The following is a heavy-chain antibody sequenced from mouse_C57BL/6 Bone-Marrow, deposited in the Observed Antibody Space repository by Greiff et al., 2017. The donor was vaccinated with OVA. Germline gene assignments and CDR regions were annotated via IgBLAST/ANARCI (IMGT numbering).Heavy chain of an antibody. CDR3: ASHLFAY. V-gene: IGHV5-4*03. CDR2: ISDGGSYT. CDR1: GFTSSSYA. Sequence: EVKLVESGGGLVKPGGSLKLSCAASGFTSSSYALSWVRQTPEKRLEWVATISDGGSYTYYPDNVKGRFTISRDNAKNNLYLQMSHLKSEDTAMYYCASHLFAYWGQGTLVTVSA. J-gene: IGHJ3*01.